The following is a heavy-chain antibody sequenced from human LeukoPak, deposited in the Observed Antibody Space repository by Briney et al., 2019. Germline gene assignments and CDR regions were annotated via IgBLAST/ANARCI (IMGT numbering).Heavy chain of an antibody. J-gene: IGHJ5*02. Sequence: GGSLRLSCAASGFTFSSYSMNWVPQAPGKGLEWVSSISSSSSYIYYADSVKGRFTISRDNAKNSLYLQMNSLRAEDTAVYYCARDLESPRTISNWFDPWGQGTLVTVSS. V-gene: IGHV3-21*01. D-gene: IGHD3-3*01. CDR3: ARDLESPRTISNWFDP. CDR1: GFTFSSYS. CDR2: ISSSSSYI.